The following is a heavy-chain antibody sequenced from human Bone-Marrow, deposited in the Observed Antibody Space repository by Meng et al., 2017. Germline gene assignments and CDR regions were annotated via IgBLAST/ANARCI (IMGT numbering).Heavy chain of an antibody. CDR2: INTNTGNP. D-gene: IGHD3-3*01. CDR1: GYTFTSYA. J-gene: IGHJ4*02. V-gene: IGHV7-4-1*02. Sequence: ASVKVSCKASGYTFTSYAMNWVRQAPGQGLEWMGWINTNTGNPTYAQGFTVRFVFSLDTSVSTAYLQISSLKAGDTAVYYCARGLHYYDFWSGYYPFDYWGQGTLVTVSS. CDR3: ARGLHYYDFWSGYYPFDY.